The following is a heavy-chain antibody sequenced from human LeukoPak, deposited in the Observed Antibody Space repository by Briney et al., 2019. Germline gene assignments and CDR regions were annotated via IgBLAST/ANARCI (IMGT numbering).Heavy chain of an antibody. D-gene: IGHD5-24*01. J-gene: IGHJ4*02. V-gene: IGHV3-21*01. CDR2: ISSSSSYI. CDR1: GFTFSSYA. CDR3: ARDPGITRYALDY. Sequence: GGSLRLSCAASGFTFSSYAMSWVRQAPGKGLEWVSSISSSSSYIYYADSVKGRFTISRDNAKNSLYLQMNSLRAEDTAVYYCARDPGITRYALDYWGQGTLVTVSS.